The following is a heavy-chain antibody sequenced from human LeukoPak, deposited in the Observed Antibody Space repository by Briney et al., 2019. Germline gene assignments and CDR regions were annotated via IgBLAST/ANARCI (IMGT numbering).Heavy chain of an antibody. J-gene: IGHJ4*02. CDR1: GFTFSTYG. CDR2: ISYDGSNK. Sequence: GRSLRLSCVASGFTFSTYGMHWVRQAPGKGLEWVAVISYDGSNKYYGDSVKGRFTISRDNSKNTLYLQMNSLRAEDTAVYYCAKDFNKGQWVSDYWGQGTLVTVSS. CDR3: AKDFNKGQWVSDY. D-gene: IGHD6-19*01. V-gene: IGHV3-30*18.